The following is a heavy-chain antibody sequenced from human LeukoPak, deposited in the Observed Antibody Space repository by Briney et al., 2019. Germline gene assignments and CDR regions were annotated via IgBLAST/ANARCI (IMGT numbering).Heavy chain of an antibody. D-gene: IGHD6-19*01. CDR2: IWFDGSNQ. Sequence: GGSLRLSCAASGFTFSTYGMHWVRKAPGKGLEWVAVIWFDGSNQYYVDSVRGRFSISRDNSKNTLYLQMNTLRAEDTGVYYCARDRGSGDSFDLWGQGAMVTVSS. J-gene: IGHJ3*01. V-gene: IGHV3-33*01. CDR1: GFTFSTYG. CDR3: ARDRGSGDSFDL.